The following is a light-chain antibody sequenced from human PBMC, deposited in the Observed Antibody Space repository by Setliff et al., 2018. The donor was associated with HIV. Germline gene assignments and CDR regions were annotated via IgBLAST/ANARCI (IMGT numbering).Light chain of an antibody. CDR2: EVT. CDR1: GRDLGGFNF. J-gene: IGLJ1*01. Sequence: QSALAQPASVSGSPGQSVSISCTGSGRDLGGFNFVSWYRQYPGKAPQLIIYEVTNRPSGVPSRFSGSKSGNTASLTISGLQAEDEADYYCGSCTSTSPCAFGTGTKVTVL. CDR3: GSCTSTSPCA. V-gene: IGLV2-14*01.